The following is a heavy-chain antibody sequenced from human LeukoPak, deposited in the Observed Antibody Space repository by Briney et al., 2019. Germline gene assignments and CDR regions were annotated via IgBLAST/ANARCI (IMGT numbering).Heavy chain of an antibody. Sequence: GGTLRLSCAASGFTFSSYSVNWVRRAPGKGLGWVSRISGDGGTITYADSVKGRFTISRDNAKNTLYLQMNSLRAEDTAVYYCARGSRGNLFDYWGQGTLVTVSS. D-gene: IGHD2/OR15-2a*01. CDR2: ISGDGGTI. V-gene: IGHV3-74*01. J-gene: IGHJ4*02. CDR1: GFTFSSYS. CDR3: ARGSRGNLFDY.